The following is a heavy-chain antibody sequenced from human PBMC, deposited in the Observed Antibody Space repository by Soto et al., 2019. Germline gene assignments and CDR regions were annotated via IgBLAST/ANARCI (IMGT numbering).Heavy chain of an antibody. CDR1: GYTFTSYG. CDR2: ISAYNGNT. Sequence: GASVKVSCKASGYTFTSYGISWVRQAPGQGLEWMGWISAYNGNTNYAQKLQGRVTMTTDTSTSTAYKELRSLRSDDTAVYYCARVARGGYCSGGSCPNWFDPWGQGTLVTVSS. D-gene: IGHD2-15*01. J-gene: IGHJ5*02. CDR3: ARVARGGYCSGGSCPNWFDP. V-gene: IGHV1-18*01.